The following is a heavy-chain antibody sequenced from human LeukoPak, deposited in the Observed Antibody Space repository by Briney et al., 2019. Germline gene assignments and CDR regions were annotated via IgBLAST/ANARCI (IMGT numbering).Heavy chain of an antibody. CDR2: IKQDGSEK. J-gene: IGHJ4*02. Sequence: GGSLRLSCAASGFTFSSYWMSWVRQAPGKGLEWVANIKQDGSEKYDVDSVKGRFTISRDNAKNSLYLQMNSLRAEDTAVYYCARRGTSSSWYVCDYWGQGTLVTVSS. CDR1: GFTFSSYW. CDR3: ARRGTSSSWYVCDY. V-gene: IGHV3-7*03. D-gene: IGHD6-13*01.